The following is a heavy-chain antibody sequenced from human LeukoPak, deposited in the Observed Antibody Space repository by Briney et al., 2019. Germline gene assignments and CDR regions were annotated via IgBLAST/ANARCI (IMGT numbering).Heavy chain of an antibody. V-gene: IGHV3-33*01. CDR1: GFTLSNYG. D-gene: IGHD3-16*01. CDR2: IWYDGSNQ. Sequence: PGGSLRLSCAASGFTLSNYGMHWVRQAPGKGLEWVAVIWYDGSNQYYADSVKGRFTISRDISKNTLYLQMNSLTAEDTAVYYCARVRSPHSTAWTMGDWGQGTLVTVSS. J-gene: IGHJ4*02. CDR3: ARVRSPHSTAWTMGD.